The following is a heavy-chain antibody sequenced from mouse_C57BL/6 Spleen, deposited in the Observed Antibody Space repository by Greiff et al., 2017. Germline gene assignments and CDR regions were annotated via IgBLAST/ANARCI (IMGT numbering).Heavy chain of an antibody. Sequence: QVQLQQSGAELARPGASVKLSCKASGYTFTSYGISWVKQRTGQGLEWIGEIYPRSGTTYYNEKFKGKATLTSDKSSSTAYMKLRSLTSEDSAVYFVAIYGYGSSDNFDYGGQGTTLTVSS. D-gene: IGHD1-1*01. CDR1: GYTFTSYG. J-gene: IGHJ2*01. CDR3: AIYGYGSSDNFDY. V-gene: IGHV1-81*01. CDR2: IYPRSGTT.